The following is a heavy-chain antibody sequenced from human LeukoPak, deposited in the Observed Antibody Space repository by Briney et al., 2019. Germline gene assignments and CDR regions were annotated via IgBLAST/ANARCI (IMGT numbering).Heavy chain of an antibody. CDR2: ISAYNGNT. CDR3: ARGPSSIAAADYYFDY. V-gene: IGHV1-18*04. Sequence: ASVKVSCNASGYTFTSYGITWVRQAPGQGLEWMGWISAYNGNTNYAQKLQGRVTMTTDTSTSTAYMEPRSLRSDDTAVYYCARGPSSIAAADYYFDYWGQGTLVTVSS. D-gene: IGHD6-13*01. CDR1: GYTFTSYG. J-gene: IGHJ4*02.